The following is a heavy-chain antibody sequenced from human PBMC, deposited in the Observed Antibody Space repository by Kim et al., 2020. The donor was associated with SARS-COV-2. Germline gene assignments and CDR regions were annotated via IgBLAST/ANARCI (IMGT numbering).Heavy chain of an antibody. J-gene: IGHJ4*02. D-gene: IGHD3-9*01. V-gene: IGHV3-23*01. CDR2: IGGRSGNT. CDR3: AKGGFEPFDY. Sequence: GGSLRLSCAASGFTFSNYAMSWVRQAPGKGLEWVSAIGGRSGNTNYADSLKGRFTIYRDNSKNTLYLQMNSLRAEDTAVYYCAKGGFEPFDYWGQGTPVT. CDR1: GFTFSNYA.